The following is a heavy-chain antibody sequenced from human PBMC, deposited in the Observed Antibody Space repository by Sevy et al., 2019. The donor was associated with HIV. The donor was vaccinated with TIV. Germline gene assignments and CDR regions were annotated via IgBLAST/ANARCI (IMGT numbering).Heavy chain of an antibody. CDR3: ARHRRSDYSQREFDP. CDR1: GGSITNHY. Sequence: SETLSLTCTVSGGSITNHYWDWIRLPPGKTLEWIGYIDYRGSTNYNPSLKSRVTISVDTSKNQFSLRLSSVTAADTAVYYCARHRRSDYSQREFDPWGQGTLVTVSS. J-gene: IGHJ5*02. CDR2: IDYRGST. D-gene: IGHD1-26*01. V-gene: IGHV4-59*08.